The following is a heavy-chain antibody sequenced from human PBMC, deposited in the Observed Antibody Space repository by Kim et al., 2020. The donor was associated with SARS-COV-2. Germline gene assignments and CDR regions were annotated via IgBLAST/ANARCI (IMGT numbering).Heavy chain of an antibody. D-gene: IGHD6-19*01. CDR1: GGSISSSSYY. V-gene: IGHV4-39*01. J-gene: IGHJ4*02. CDR3: ARRSRWGVAGSDFDY. CDR2: IYYSGST. Sequence: SETLSLTCTVSGGSISSSSYYWGWIRQPPGKGLEWIGSIYYSGSTYYNPSLKSRVTISVDTSKNQFSLKLSSVTAADTAVYYCARRSRWGVAGSDFDYWGQGTLVTVSS.